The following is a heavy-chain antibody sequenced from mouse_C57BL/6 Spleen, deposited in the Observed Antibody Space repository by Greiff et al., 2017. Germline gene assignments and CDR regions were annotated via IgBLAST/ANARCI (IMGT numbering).Heavy chain of an antibody. V-gene: IGHV1-81*01. CDR3: ARWGGYDDGAWFAD. CDR1: GYTFTSYG. Sequence: VKLMESGAELARPGASVKLSCKASGYTFTSYGISWVKQRTGQGLEWIGEIYPRSGNTYSTEKFKGKATLTADKSSSTAYMELRSLTSEDAAVYFCARWGGYDDGAWFADWGQGTLVTVSA. J-gene: IGHJ3*01. D-gene: IGHD2-2*01. CDR2: IYPRSGNT.